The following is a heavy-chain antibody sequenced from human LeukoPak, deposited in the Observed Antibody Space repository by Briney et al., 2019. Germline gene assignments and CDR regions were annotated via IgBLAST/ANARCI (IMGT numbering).Heavy chain of an antibody. J-gene: IGHJ4*02. V-gene: IGHV4-59*02. CDR2: IYYSGST. CDR3: AREYSYGYDY. CDR1: GGSVSSYY. Sequence: KPSETLSLTCTVSGGSVSSYYWSWIRQPPGKGLEWIGYIYYSGSTNYNPSLKSRVTISVDTSKNQFSLKLSSVTAADTAVYYCAREYSYGYDYWGQGTLVTVSS. D-gene: IGHD5-18*01.